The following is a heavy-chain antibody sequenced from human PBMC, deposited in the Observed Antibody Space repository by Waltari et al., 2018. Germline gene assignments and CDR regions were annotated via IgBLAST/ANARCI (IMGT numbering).Heavy chain of an antibody. CDR3: AKDRNYKWAFDY. J-gene: IGHJ4*02. D-gene: IGHD1-7*01. Sequence: QVQLVESGGGVVQPGRSLRLSCAVSGFALSSSGMHWVRQVPGKGRGWVEVILNDGIKYHADSGKGRFTISRDSSKNTLYLQMNSLRAEDTALYYCAKDRNYKWAFDYWGQGVLVTVSS. CDR2: ILNDGIK. CDR1: GFALSSSG. V-gene: IGHV3-30*18.